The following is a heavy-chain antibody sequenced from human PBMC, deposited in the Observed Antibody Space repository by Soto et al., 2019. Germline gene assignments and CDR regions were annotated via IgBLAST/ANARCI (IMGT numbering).Heavy chain of an antibody. V-gene: IGHV3-21*01. CDR3: ARVAAGVVTRNPPYYYYMDV. Sequence: EVQLVESGGGLVKPGGSLRLSCAASGFTFSSYSMNWVRQAPGKGLEWVSSISSSSSYIYYADSVKGRFTISRDNAKNSLYLQMSSLRAEDTAVYYCARVAAGVVTRNPPYYYYMDVWGKGTTVTVSS. D-gene: IGHD2-15*01. CDR1: GFTFSSYS. CDR2: ISSSSSYI. J-gene: IGHJ6*03.